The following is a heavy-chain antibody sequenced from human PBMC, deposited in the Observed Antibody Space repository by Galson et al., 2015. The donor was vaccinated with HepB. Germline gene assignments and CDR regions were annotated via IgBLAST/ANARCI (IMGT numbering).Heavy chain of an antibody. Sequence: SVKVSCKASGYSFTQYGISWVRQAPGHGLEWLGWISAYNGNTNYAQKFQGRVTMTTDTSTSTAYMELRSLRSDDAAVYYCARDGAIVGATVDYWGQGTLVTVSS. CDR3: ARDGAIVGATVDY. J-gene: IGHJ4*02. V-gene: IGHV1-18*01. CDR2: ISAYNGNT. CDR1: GYSFTQYG. D-gene: IGHD1-26*01.